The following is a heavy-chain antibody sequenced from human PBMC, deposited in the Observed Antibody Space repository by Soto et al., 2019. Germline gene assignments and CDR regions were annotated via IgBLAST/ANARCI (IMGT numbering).Heavy chain of an antibody. Sequence: QVQLVQSGAEVQYPGASVKVSCRTSGYPFSTIDINWVRQATGQGLEWMGWMNPNNGYTGLTQKFQGRLTMTRDTSTSTAYLELSSLRPEDTAVYYCAKLHYYDSASFSDWGQGTLVTVSS. CDR3: AKLHYYDSASFSD. CDR2: MNPNNGYT. CDR1: GYPFSTID. V-gene: IGHV1-8*01. D-gene: IGHD3-10*01. J-gene: IGHJ1*01.